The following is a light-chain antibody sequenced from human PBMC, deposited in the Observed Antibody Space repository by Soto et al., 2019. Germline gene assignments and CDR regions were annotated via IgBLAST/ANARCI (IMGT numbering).Light chain of an antibody. J-gene: IGKJ1*01. CDR1: QSVSSN. Sequence: EIVMTQSPATLSVSPGERATLSCRASQSVSSNLAWYQQKPGQAPRLLIYGASTRATGIPARFSGSGSGTEFTLTICSLQSEDSAVYYCQQYNNWPPWTFGQGTEVEIK. CDR2: GAS. V-gene: IGKV3-15*01. CDR3: QQYNNWPPWT.